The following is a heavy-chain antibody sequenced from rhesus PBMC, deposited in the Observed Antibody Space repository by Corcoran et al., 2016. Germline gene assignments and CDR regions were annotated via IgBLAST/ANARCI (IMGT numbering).Heavy chain of an antibody. J-gene: IGHJ4*01. Sequence: QVQLQESGPGLVKPSETLSLTCAVSGGSISDNYYWNWIRQPPGKGLEWIGKIYGGIGNTYINPPLKSRVSISKDTSKNQFSLKVSSVTAAGTAVFYCARVGISAGHQGDLWGQGLLVTVSA. V-gene: IGHV4S9*01. D-gene: IGHD6-13*01. CDR1: GGSISDNYY. CDR3: ARVGISAGHQGDL. CDR2: IYGGIGNT.